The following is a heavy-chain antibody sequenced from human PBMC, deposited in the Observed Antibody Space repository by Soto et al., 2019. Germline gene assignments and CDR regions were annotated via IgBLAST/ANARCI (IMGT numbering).Heavy chain of an antibody. D-gene: IGHD2-2*01. CDR1: GYTFTSYG. V-gene: IGHV1-18*01. Sequence: GASVKVSCKASGYTFTSYGISWVRQAPGQGLEWMGWLSAYNGNTNYAQKLQGRVTMTTDTSTSTAYMELRSLRSDDTAVYYCARDGLGIVEVPASFDPWGQGTLVTVSS. J-gene: IGHJ5*02. CDR3: ARDGLGIVEVPASFDP. CDR2: LSAYNGNT.